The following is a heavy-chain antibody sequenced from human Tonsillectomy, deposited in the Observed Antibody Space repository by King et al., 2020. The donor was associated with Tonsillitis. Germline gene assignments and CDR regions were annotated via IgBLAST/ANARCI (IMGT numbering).Heavy chain of an antibody. CDR1: GGSISNSSYY. V-gene: IGHV4-39*01. Sequence: LQESGPGLVKPSETLSLTCIVSGGSISNSSYYWGWIRQPPRKGLEWIGSIYYGGSAYYNPSLKGRVSMTVDTSKNQFSLKLTSVTAADTAVYYCARHDVSIHLWSTTADYWGQGTLVTVSS. CDR2: IYYGGSA. D-gene: IGHD5-18*01. J-gene: IGHJ4*02. CDR3: ARHDVSIHLWSTTADY.